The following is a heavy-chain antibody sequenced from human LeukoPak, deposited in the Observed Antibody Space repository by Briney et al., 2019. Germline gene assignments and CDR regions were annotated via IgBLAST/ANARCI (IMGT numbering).Heavy chain of an antibody. D-gene: IGHD3-9*01. V-gene: IGHV3-23*01. J-gene: IGHJ3*02. CDR1: GFTFSSYA. CDR2: ISGSGGGT. Sequence: GGSLRLSCAASGFTFSSYAMSWVRQAPGKGLEWVSAISGSGGGTYYADSVKGRFTISRDNSKNTLYLQMNSLRAEDTAVYYCASQLATYYDILGAFDIWGQGTMVTVSS. CDR3: ASQLATYYDILGAFDI.